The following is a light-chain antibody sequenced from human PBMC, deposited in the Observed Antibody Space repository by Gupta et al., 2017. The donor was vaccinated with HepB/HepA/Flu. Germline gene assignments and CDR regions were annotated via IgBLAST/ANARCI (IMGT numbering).Light chain of an antibody. Sequence: QSVLTQPPSASGTPGQRVTMSCSGSSSNIGSRTVNWYQQLPGTAPKLLIYSNNQRPSGVPDRFSGSKSGTSASLAISGLQSEDEAHYYCTTWDERLTAPVFGGGTKLTAL. CDR3: TTWDERLTAPV. CDR1: SSNIGSRT. CDR2: SNN. V-gene: IGLV1-44*01. J-gene: IGLJ2*01.